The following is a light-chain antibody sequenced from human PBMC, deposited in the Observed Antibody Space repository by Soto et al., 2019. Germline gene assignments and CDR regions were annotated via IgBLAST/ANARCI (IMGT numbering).Light chain of an antibody. CDR3: GTWDSSLTSSFYV. CDR1: STNIGNNF. V-gene: IGLV1-51*01. J-gene: IGLJ1*01. Sequence: QSVLTQPPSVSAAPGQKVTISCSGSSTNIGNNFVSWYQQLPGSAPKLLIYGNSNRPLGIPDRFSGSKSGTSATLDITGLQTGDEADYYCGTWDSSLTSSFYVLGTGTKVTVL. CDR2: GNS.